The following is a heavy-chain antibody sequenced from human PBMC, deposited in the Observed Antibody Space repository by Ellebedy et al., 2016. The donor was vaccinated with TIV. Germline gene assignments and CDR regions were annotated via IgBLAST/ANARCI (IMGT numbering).Heavy chain of an antibody. Sequence: LRLSXTVSGDSVTGGTDYWSWFRQPPGKGLEWIGRIFMSGSTTYNPSLKNRVTMSVDASTTQLSLNLSSVTAADTAVYFCARLRQSRDRSHWYFDLWGRGTLVTVSS. CDR2: IFMSGST. CDR3: ARLRQSRDRSHWYFDL. V-gene: IGHV4-61*02. CDR1: GDSVTGGTDY. D-gene: IGHD1-14*01. J-gene: IGHJ2*01.